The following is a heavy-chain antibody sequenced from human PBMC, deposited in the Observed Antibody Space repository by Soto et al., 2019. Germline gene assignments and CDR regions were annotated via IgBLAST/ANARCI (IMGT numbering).Heavy chain of an antibody. Sequence: QVQLVESGGGVVQPGRSLRLSCAASGFTFSSYGMHWVRQAPGKGLEWVAVISYDGSNKYYADSVKGRFTISRDNSKNTLYLQMNSLRAEDTAVYYCAKDVTLVGATEGFDYWGQGTLVTVSS. CDR1: GFTFSSYG. V-gene: IGHV3-30*18. J-gene: IGHJ4*02. CDR2: ISYDGSNK. CDR3: AKDVTLVGATEGFDY. D-gene: IGHD1-26*01.